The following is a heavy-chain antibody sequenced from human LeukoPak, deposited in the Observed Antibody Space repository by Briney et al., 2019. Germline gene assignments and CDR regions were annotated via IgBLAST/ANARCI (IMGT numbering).Heavy chain of an antibody. CDR1: GFTFSSYG. J-gene: IGHJ4*02. V-gene: IGHV3-30*03. CDR2: ISYDGSNK. CDR3: AGIPVAAAGTWLRDY. Sequence: PGRSLRLSCAASGFTFSSYGMHWVRQAPGKGLEWVAVISYDGSNKYYADSVKGRFTISRDNSKNTLYLQMNSLRAEDTAVYYCAGIPVAAAGTWLRDYWGQGTLVTVSS. D-gene: IGHD6-13*01.